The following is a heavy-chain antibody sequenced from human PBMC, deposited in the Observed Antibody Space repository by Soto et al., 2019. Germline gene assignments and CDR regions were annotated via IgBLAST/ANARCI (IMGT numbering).Heavy chain of an antibody. V-gene: IGHV1-69*12. CDR2: IIPIFGTA. J-gene: IGHJ6*02. CDR3: ATHHSSGGSYYSYGVDG. D-gene: IGHD6-19*01. Sequence: QVQLVQSGAEVKKPGSSVKVSCKASGGTFSSYAISWVRQAPGQGLEWMGGIIPIFGTADYAQKFQGRVTVTADESTSTAYMELSSLRSEDTAVYYCATHHSSGGSYYSYGVDGWGQGSTVTVSS. CDR1: GGTFSSYA.